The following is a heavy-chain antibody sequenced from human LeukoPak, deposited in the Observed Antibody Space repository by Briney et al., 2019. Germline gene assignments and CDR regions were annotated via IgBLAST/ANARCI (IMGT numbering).Heavy chain of an antibody. J-gene: IGHJ3*01. CDR3: ARETFWHDGFDL. CDR2: INNDGSST. CDR1: GFPFGHYW. D-gene: IGHD3-3*01. Sequence: SGGSLRLSFTGSGFPFGHYWMHWVRQAPGKGLVWVARINNDGSSTTYADSGRGRFSISRDNAQNTLYLQMHSLRAEDTAVFYCARETFWHDGFDLWGQGTLVTVSS. V-gene: IGHV3-74*01.